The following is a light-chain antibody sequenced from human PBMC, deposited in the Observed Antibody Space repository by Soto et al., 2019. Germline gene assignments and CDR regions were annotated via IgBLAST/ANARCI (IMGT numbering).Light chain of an antibody. Sequence: EIVLTQSPGTLSLSPGEGATLSCRASQSVSSSYLAWYQQKPGQAPRLLIYGASSRATGIPDRFSGSGSGTDFPLSIRRVEPEDFAVYCCQQFDMSGPLTFGQGTLLDSK. CDR1: QSVSSSY. CDR2: GAS. CDR3: QQFDMSGPLT. J-gene: IGKJ5*01. V-gene: IGKV3-20*01.